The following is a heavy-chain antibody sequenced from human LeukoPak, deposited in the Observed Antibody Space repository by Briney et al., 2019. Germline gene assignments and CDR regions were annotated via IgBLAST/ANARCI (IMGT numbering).Heavy chain of an antibody. J-gene: IGHJ6*02. D-gene: IGHD1-26*01. V-gene: IGHV3-23*01. CDR1: GFTFSSYA. Sequence: SGGSLRLSCAASGFTFSSYAMSWVRQAPEKGLEWVSAISGSGGSTYYADSVKGRFTISRDSAKNSLYLQMNSLRAEDTALYYCAKATSEDGSYWVATFYGMDVWGQGTTVTVSS. CDR2: ISGSGGST. CDR3: AKATSEDGSYWVATFYGMDV.